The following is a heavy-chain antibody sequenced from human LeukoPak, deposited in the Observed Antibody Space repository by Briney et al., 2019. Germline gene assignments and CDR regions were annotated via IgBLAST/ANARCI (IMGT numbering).Heavy chain of an antibody. CDR2: ISYDGSNE. Sequence: GGSLRLSCVASGFPFSSYDMLWVRQAPGKGLEWVTLISYDGSNEDYADSVKGRFTISRDNSKNTLYLQMNSLRAEDTAVYYCAKDRGYYDSVGYGFDIWGQGTMVTVSS. CDR1: GFPFSSYD. J-gene: IGHJ3*02. CDR3: AKDRGYYDSVGYGFDI. D-gene: IGHD3-22*01. V-gene: IGHV3-30*18.